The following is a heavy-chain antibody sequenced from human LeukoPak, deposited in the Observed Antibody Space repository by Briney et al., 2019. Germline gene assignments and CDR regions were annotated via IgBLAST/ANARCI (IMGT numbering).Heavy chain of an antibody. Sequence: SETLSLTCTVSGGSISSYYWSWIRQPPGKGLEWIGYIYYSGSTNYNPSLKSRVTISVDTSKNQFSLKLSSVTAADTAVYYCAKEPFRSGGYNLDYWGQGTLVTVSS. V-gene: IGHV4-59*01. CDR2: IYYSGST. CDR3: AKEPFRSGGYNLDY. CDR1: GGSISSYY. J-gene: IGHJ4*02. D-gene: IGHD2-15*01.